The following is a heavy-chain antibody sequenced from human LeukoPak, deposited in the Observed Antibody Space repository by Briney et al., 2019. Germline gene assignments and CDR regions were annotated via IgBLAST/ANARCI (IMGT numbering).Heavy chain of an antibody. V-gene: IGHV3-20*04. CDR1: GFTFDDYG. Sequence: PGGSLRLSCAASGFTFDDYGMSWVRQAPGKGLEWVSGINWNGGSTGYADSVKGRFTISRDNAKNSLYLQMNSLRAEDTALYYCAKGRGYSSGRGAFDIWGQGTMVTVSS. J-gene: IGHJ3*02. CDR2: INWNGGST. CDR3: AKGRGYSSGRGAFDI. D-gene: IGHD6-19*01.